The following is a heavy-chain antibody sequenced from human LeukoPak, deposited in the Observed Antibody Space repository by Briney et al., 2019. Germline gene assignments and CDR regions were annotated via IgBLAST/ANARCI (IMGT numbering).Heavy chain of an antibody. D-gene: IGHD3-10*01. Sequence: GGSLRLSCAASGFTFSSYGMHWVRQAPGKGLEWVAVISYDGSNKYYADSVKGRFTISRDNSKNTLYLQMNSLRAEDTAVYYCVTGGDFDYWGQGTLVTVSS. CDR1: GFTFSSYG. V-gene: IGHV3-30*03. CDR2: ISYDGSNK. J-gene: IGHJ4*02. CDR3: VTGGDFDY.